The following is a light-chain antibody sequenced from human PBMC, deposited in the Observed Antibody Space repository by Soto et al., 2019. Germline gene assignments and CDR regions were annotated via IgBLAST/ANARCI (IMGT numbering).Light chain of an antibody. CDR1: SSNIGNNY. V-gene: IGLV1-51*02. CDR3: GTWDSSLSASYV. J-gene: IGLJ1*01. CDR2: ENN. Sequence: QSVLTQPPSVSAAPGQKVTISCSGSSSNIGNNYVSWYQQLPGTAPKLLIYENNKRPSGIPDRFSGSKSGTSATLGITGLQTGDEAVYYCGTWDSSLSASYVFGTGPKVTVL.